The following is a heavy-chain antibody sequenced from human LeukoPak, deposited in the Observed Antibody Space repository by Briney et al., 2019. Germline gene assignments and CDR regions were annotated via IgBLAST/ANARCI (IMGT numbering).Heavy chain of an antibody. Sequence: SETLSLTCAVYGGSFSGYYWSWIRQPPGKWLEWIGEINHSGSTNSNPSLKSRVTVSVDTSKNLFSLKLSSVTAADTAVYYCSRRLLGYCSGGSCYSGYFQHWGQGTLVTVSS. CDR2: INHSGST. D-gene: IGHD2-15*01. CDR3: SRRLLGYCSGGSCYSGYFQH. J-gene: IGHJ1*01. V-gene: IGHV4-34*01. CDR1: GGSFSGYY.